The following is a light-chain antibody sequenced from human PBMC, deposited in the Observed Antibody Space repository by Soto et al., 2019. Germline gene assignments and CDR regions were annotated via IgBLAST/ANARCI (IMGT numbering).Light chain of an antibody. V-gene: IGLV1-44*01. Sequence: QSVLTQPPSASGTPGQRVTISCSGSSSNIGSNTVNWYQQLPGTAPKLLIYSNNQRPSGVPDRFSGSKFGASASLANSGLQAEDVADYYCAAWDDSLNGLVFGGGTKRTVL. CDR2: SNN. J-gene: IGLJ2*01. CDR3: AAWDDSLNGLV. CDR1: SSNIGSNT.